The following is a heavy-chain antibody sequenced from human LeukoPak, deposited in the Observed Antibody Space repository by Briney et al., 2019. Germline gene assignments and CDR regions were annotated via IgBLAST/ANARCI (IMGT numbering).Heavy chain of an antibody. D-gene: IGHD7-27*01. J-gene: IGHJ4*02. V-gene: IGHV4-34*13. Sequence: GLEWIGEINHSGSTNYNPSLKSRVTISVDTSKNQFSLKLSSVTAADTAVYYCARGHLTGDYWAREPWSPSPQ. CDR2: INHSGST. CDR3: ARGHLTGDY.